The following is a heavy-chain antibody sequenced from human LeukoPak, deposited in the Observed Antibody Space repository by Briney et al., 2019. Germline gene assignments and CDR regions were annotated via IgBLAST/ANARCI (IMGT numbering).Heavy chain of an antibody. CDR2: TRNKANDYTT. D-gene: IGHD5-24*01. CDR3: ARDFIRDVSKTVDY. CDR1: GFTFSSNY. J-gene: IGHJ4*02. V-gene: IGHV3-72*01. Sequence: GGSLRLSCAASGFTFSSNYMSWVRQAPGKGLEWVGRTRNKANDYTTEYAASVQGRFTISRDDSKSSLYLQMSRLKTHNTAVYYCARDFIRDVSKTVDYWGQGTLVTVSS.